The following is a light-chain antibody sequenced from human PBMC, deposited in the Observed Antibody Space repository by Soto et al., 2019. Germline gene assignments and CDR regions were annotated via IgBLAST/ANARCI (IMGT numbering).Light chain of an antibody. CDR2: DVN. J-gene: IGLJ1*01. V-gene: IGLV2-11*01. CDR3: CSNAGRPDV. Sequence: QSALTQPRSVSGSPGQSVAISCTGTSSDVGGYNHVSWYQQHPGKAPKVVIYDVNKRPSGVPDRFSGSKSGNTASLTISDLQAEDEADYYCCSNAGRPDVFGTGTKLTVL. CDR1: SSDVGGYNH.